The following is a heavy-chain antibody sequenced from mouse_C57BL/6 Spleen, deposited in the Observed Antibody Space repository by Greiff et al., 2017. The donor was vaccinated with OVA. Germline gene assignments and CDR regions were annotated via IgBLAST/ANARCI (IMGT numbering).Heavy chain of an antibody. Sequence: VQLQQPGAELVKPGASVKLSCKASGYTFTSYWMHWVKQRPGQGLEWIGMIHPNSGSTNYNEKFKSKATLTVDKSSSTAYMQLSSLTSEDSAVYYCAREATAADYAMDYWGQGTSVTVSS. CDR3: AREATAADYAMDY. V-gene: IGHV1-64*01. D-gene: IGHD1-2*01. J-gene: IGHJ4*01. CDR1: GYTFTSYW. CDR2: IHPNSGST.